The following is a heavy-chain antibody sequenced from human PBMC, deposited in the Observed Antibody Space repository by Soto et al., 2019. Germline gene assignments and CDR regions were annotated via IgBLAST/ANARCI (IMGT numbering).Heavy chain of an antibody. CDR3: ARRRRGQEYCSGGSCYSPDYFDY. J-gene: IGHJ4*02. V-gene: IGHV4-39*01. CDR1: GGSISSSSYY. D-gene: IGHD2-15*01. Sequence: PSETLSLTCTVYGGSISSSSYYWGWIRQPPGKGLEWIGSIYYSWSTYYNPSLKSRVTISVDTSKNQFSLKLSSVTAADTAVYYCARRRRGQEYCSGGSCYSPDYFDYWGQGTLVTVSS. CDR2: IYYSWST.